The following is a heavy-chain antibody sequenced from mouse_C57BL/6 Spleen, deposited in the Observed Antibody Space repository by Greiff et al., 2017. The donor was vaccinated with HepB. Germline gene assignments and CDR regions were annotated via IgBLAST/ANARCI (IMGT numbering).Heavy chain of an antibody. CDR1: GFTFSDAW. CDR3: TRPAIYYDYDPFAY. V-gene: IGHV6-6*01. CDR2: IRNKANNHAT. Sequence: EVQLVESGGGLVQPGGSMKLSCAASGFTFSDAWMDWVRQSPEKGLEWVAEIRNKANNHATYYAESVKGRFTISRDDSKSSVYLQMNSLRAEDTGIYYCTRPAIYYDYDPFAYWGQGTLVTVSA. D-gene: IGHD2-4*01. J-gene: IGHJ3*01.